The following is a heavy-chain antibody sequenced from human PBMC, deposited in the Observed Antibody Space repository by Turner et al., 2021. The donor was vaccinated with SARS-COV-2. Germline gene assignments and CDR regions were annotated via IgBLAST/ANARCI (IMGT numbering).Heavy chain of an antibody. V-gene: IGHV4-59*12. CDR1: GDSISSYY. CDR2: IRHAGSS. Sequence: QVQLQESGPGLVKPSETLSLTCTVSGDSISSYYWSWIRQPPGKGLEWIGEIRHAGSSNYNPSLKSRVTISEDVSKNHFTLRLSSVAAADTAVYFCARGLVRGVPDSWGQGTLVTVSS. D-gene: IGHD3-10*01. J-gene: IGHJ4*02. CDR3: ARGLVRGVPDS.